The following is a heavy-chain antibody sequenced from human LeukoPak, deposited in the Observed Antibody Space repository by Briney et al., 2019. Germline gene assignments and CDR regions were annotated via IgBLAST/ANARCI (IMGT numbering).Heavy chain of an antibody. D-gene: IGHD1-7*01. J-gene: IGHJ5*02. V-gene: IGHV4-39*01. Sequence: SETQSLMCTVSGGSIGSSSDYWGWIRQPPGKGLEWIGSIYYSGTTYYNPSLKSRVTISVDTSKNQFSLKLSSVTAADTAVYYCASRDWNYWFDPWGQGTLVTVSS. CDR3: ASRDWNYWFDP. CDR1: GGSIGSSSDY. CDR2: IYYSGTT.